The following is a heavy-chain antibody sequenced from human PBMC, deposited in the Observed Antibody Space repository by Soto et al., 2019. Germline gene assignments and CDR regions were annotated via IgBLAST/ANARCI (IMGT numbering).Heavy chain of an antibody. J-gene: IGHJ6*02. CDR1: GGSFSSSNW. D-gene: IGHD3-16*01. CDR2: IYQSGPT. Sequence: QVQLQESGPGLVKPSGTLSLTCAVSGGSFSSSNWWTWVRQPPGKGLEWIGEIYQSGPTNYNPSLKRRVTISVDRTKSQFSLNLNSVTAADPAVYYCARRITSSLLYGMDVWGQGTTVIVSS. CDR3: ARRITSSLLYGMDV. V-gene: IGHV4-4*02.